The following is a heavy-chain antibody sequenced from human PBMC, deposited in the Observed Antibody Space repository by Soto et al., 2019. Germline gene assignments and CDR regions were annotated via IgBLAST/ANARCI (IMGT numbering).Heavy chain of an antibody. V-gene: IGHV1-69*08. J-gene: IGHJ4*02. D-gene: IGHD6-13*01. CDR2: IIPILGIA. CDR3: AREDSSWYDY. CDR1: GGTFSSYT. Sequence: QVQLVQSGAEVKKPGSSVKVSCKASGGTFSSYTISWVRQAPGQGLEWMGRIIPILGIANYAQKFQGRVTITADKFTSTAYMEMSSLRSEDTAVYYCAREDSSWYDYWGQGTLVTVSS.